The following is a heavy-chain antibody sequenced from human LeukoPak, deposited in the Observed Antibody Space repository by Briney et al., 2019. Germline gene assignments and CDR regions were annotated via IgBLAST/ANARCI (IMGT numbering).Heavy chain of an antibody. CDR1: GYTFTSYG. J-gene: IGHJ5*02. V-gene: IGHV1-18*01. CDR2: ISAYNGNT. D-gene: IGHD3-22*01. CDR3: ARDLRNYDSTPNWFDP. Sequence: GASVKVSCKASGYTFTSYGISWVRQAPGQGLEWMGWISAYNGNTNYAQKLQGRVTMTTDTSTSTAYMELRSLRSDDTAVYYCARDLRNYDSTPNWFDPWGQGTLVTVSS.